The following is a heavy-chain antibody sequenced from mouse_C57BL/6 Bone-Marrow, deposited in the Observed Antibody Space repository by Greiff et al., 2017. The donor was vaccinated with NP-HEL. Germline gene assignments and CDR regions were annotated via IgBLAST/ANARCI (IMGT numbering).Heavy chain of an antibody. CDR3: ARLDYYGSSYYFDY. CDR2: ISNGGGST. CDR1: GFTFSDYY. Sequence: EVQRVESGGGLVQPGGSLKLSCAASGFTFSDYYMYWVRQTPEKRLEWVAYISNGGGSTYYPDTVKGRFTISRDNAKNTLYLQMSRLKSEDTAMYYCARLDYYGSSYYFDYWGQGTTLTVSS. D-gene: IGHD1-1*01. J-gene: IGHJ2*01. V-gene: IGHV5-12*01.